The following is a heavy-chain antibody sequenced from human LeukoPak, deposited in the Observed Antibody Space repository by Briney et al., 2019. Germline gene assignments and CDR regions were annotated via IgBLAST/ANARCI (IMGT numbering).Heavy chain of an antibody. CDR1: GFTFSGSA. CDR3: ARVPTSERYQLLWGYYYYYMDV. Sequence: GGSLRLSCAASGFTFSGSAMHWVRQASGKGLEWVGRIRSKANSYATAYAASVKGRFTISRDNAKNSLYLQMNSLRAEDTAVYYCARVPTSERYQLLWGYYYYYMDVWGKGTTVTISS. CDR2: IRSKANSYAT. J-gene: IGHJ6*03. V-gene: IGHV3-73*01. D-gene: IGHD2-2*01.